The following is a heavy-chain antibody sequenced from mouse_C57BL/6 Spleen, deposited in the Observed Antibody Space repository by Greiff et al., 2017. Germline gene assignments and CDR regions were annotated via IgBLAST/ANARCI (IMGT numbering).Heavy chain of an antibody. CDR2: IYPGDGDT. CDR3: ARKESYYYGSSYEYFDV. V-gene: IGHV1-82*01. Sequence: QVQLQQSGPELVKPGASVKISCKASGYAFSSSWMNWVKQRPGKGLEWIGRIYPGDGDTNYNGKFKGKATLTADKSSSTAYMQLSSLTSEDSAVYFCARKESYYYGSSYEYFDVWGTGSTVTVS. J-gene: IGHJ1*03. CDR1: GYAFSSSW. D-gene: IGHD1-1*01.